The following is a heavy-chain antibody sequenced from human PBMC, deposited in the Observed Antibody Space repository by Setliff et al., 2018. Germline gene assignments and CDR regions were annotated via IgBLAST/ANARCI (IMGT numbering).Heavy chain of an antibody. J-gene: IGHJ4*02. CDR2: IDWDDDK. CDR1: GFSLTTGGMC. Sequence: ASGPTLVNPTETLTLTCTFSGFSLTTGGMCVSWIRQPPGKALEWLARIDWDDDKYYSASLKTRLTVSRDIPKNQVVLRLTNMDPVDTATYYCAHRRGDYYDSSGYYYDYWGQGTVVT. D-gene: IGHD3-22*01. V-gene: IGHV2-70*12. CDR3: AHRRGDYYDSSGYYYDY.